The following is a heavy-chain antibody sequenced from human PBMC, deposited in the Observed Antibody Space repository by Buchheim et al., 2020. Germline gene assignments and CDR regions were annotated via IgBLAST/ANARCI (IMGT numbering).Heavy chain of an antibody. CDR3: AKEYFDWLLGSFDY. D-gene: IGHD3-9*01. V-gene: IGHV3-30*02. Sequence: QVQLVESGGGVVQPGRSLRLSCAASGFTFSSDGMHWVRQAPGKGLEWVAFIRYDGSNKYYADSVKGRFTISRDNSKNTLYLQMNSLRAEDTAVYYCAKEYFDWLLGSFDYWGQGTL. CDR2: IRYDGSNK. J-gene: IGHJ4*02. CDR1: GFTFSSDG.